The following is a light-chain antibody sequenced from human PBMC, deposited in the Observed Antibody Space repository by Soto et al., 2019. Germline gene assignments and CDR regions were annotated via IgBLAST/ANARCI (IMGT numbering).Light chain of an antibody. CDR1: QDITNY. CDR2: DAS. Sequence: DIHMTQSPSALSASVWYRFTITFQSSQDITNYLNWYQQKPGKAPRLLLYDASSLETGVPSRFSGSGSGTDFTFTISSLQPEDIATYYCQHYDHLPITFGQGTRLEI. CDR3: QHYDHLPIT. V-gene: IGKV1-33*01. J-gene: IGKJ5*01.